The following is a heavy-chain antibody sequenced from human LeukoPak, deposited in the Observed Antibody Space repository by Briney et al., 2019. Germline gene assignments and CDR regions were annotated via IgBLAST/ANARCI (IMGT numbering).Heavy chain of an antibody. J-gene: IGHJ1*01. CDR3: AKGRSCGGDCYKYFQH. D-gene: IGHD2-21*02. V-gene: IGHV3-11*01. CDR1: GFTFSDYY. CDR2: ISSSGSTI. Sequence: KAGGSLRLSCAASGFTFSDYYMSWIRQAPGKGLEWVSYISSSGSTIYYADSVKGRFTISRDNSKNTLYLQMNSLRAEDTAVYYCAKGRSCGGDCYKYFQHWGQGTLVTVSS.